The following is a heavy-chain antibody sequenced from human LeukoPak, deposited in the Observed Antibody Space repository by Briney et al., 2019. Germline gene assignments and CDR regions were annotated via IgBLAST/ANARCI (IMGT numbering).Heavy chain of an antibody. V-gene: IGHV4-4*07. D-gene: IGHD2-21*02. J-gene: IGHJ4*02. Sequence: SETLSLTCTVSGGSVTSFYWSWIRQPAGQGLEWIGRFYTSGTTTYSPSLKSRVTISVDKSKNQPSLKLTSVTAADTAIYYCAREIVMVTSTYYFDTWGPGTLVTVSS. CDR3: AREIVMVTSTYYFDT. CDR1: GGSVTSFY. CDR2: FYTSGTT.